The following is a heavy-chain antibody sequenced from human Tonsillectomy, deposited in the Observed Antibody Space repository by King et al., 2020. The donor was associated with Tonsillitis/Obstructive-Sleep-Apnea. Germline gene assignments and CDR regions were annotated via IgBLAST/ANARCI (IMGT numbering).Heavy chain of an antibody. J-gene: IGHJ4*02. V-gene: IGHV4-31*03. D-gene: IGHD5-24*01. CDR2: IYYSGST. Sequence: PLQESGPGLVKPSQTLSLTCTVSGGSISSGGYYWSWIRQHPGKGLEWIGYIYYSGSTYYNPSLKSRVTISVDTSKNQFSLKLSSVTAADTAVYYCARVKEDGYNPGFDYWGQGTLVTVSS. CDR3: ARVKEDGYNPGFDY. CDR1: GGSISSGGYY.